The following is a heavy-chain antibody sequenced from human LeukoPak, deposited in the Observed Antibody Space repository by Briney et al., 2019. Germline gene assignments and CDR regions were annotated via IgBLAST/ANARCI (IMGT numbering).Heavy chain of an antibody. D-gene: IGHD1-26*01. J-gene: IGHJ6*03. V-gene: IGHV4-59*01. CDR3: ASTGGARSYYYYMDV. Sequence: PSETLSLTCTVSGGSISSYYWSWIRQPPGKGLEWIGYIYYSGSTNYNPSLKSRVTISVDTSKNQFSLKLSSVTAADTAVYYCASTGGARSYYYYMDVWGKGTTVTVSS. CDR1: GGSISSYY. CDR2: IYYSGST.